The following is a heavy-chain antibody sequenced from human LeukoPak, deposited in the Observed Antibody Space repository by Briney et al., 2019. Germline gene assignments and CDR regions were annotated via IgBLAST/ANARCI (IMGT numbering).Heavy chain of an antibody. J-gene: IGHJ4*02. V-gene: IGHV3-20*04. CDR3: ARDSRQSYFDY. CDR2: INWNGGST. CDR1: GFTFDDYG. Sequence: GGSLRLSCAASGFTFDDYGMSWVRQAPGKGLKWVSGINWNGGSTGYADSVKGRFTISRDNAKNSLYLQMNSLRAEDTALYYCARDSRQSYFDYWGQGTLVTVSS.